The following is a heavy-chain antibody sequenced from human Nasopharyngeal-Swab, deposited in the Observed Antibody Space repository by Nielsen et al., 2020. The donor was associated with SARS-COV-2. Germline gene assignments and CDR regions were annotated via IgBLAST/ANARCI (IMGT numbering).Heavy chain of an antibody. Sequence: SETLSLTCAVYGGSFSGYYWSWIRQSPGKGLEWIGEINHSGGTKYNPSLKSRVTISVDTSKNQFSLILRSVTAADTAVYYCARGLEESTMVVGVFTGSQSFFDYWGQGTLVTVSS. V-gene: IGHV4-34*01. CDR1: GGSFSGYY. CDR2: INHSGGT. D-gene: IGHD3-22*01. J-gene: IGHJ4*02. CDR3: ARGLEESTMVVGVFTGSQSFFDY.